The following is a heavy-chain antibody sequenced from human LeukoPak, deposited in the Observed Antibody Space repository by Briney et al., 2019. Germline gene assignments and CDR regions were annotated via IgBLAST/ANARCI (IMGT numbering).Heavy chain of an antibody. D-gene: IGHD2-2*01. J-gene: IGHJ3*02. Sequence: PGGSLRLSCAASGFTFSSYEMNWVRQAPGKGLEWVSYISSSGSTIYYADSVKGRFTISRDNAKNSLYLQMNSLRAEDMALYYCAKADVPAAFFSAFDIWGQGTMVTVSS. V-gene: IGHV3-48*03. CDR2: ISSSGSTI. CDR3: AKADVPAAFFSAFDI. CDR1: GFTFSSYE.